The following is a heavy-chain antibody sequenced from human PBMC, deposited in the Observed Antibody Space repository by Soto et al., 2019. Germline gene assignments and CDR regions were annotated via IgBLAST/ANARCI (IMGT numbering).Heavy chain of an antibody. D-gene: IGHD2-2*01. Sequence: PSETRSRTCAVSGGSISSGGYSWSWIRQPPGKGLEWIGYIYHSGSTYYNPSLKSRVTISVDRSKNQFSLKLSSVTAADTAVYYCAKEKISTSCCNWFDPWGQGTLVTVSS. CDR1: GGSISSGGYS. CDR2: IYHSGST. J-gene: IGHJ5*02. V-gene: IGHV4-30-2*01. CDR3: AKEKISTSCCNWFDP.